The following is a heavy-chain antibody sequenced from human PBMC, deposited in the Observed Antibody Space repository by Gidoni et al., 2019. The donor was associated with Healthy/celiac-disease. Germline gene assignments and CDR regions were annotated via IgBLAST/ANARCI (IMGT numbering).Heavy chain of an antibody. CDR3: ARETRVSPQWLVSLASCRFGP. D-gene: IGHD6-19*01. CDR2: IYYGGST. V-gene: IGHV4-59*12. Sequence: QVQLQEAGPGLAKPSETLSLTCTVSGGSICSYYWSWIRQPPGKGLEGIGYIYYGGSTNYNPSLKSRVTISVDTSKNQFSLKLSSVTAAEADVYYCARETRVSPQWLVSLASCRFGPWGQGTLVTVSS. CDR1: GGSICSYY. J-gene: IGHJ5*02.